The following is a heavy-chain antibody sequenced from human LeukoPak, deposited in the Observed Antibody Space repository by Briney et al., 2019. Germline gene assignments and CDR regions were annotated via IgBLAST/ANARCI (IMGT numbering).Heavy chain of an antibody. Sequence: SETLSLTCTVSGGSISSYYWSWIRQPAGKGLEWIGYIYYSGSTNYNPSLKSRVTISVDTSKNQFSLKLSSVTAADTAVYYCARHKYYYDSSGVWGQGTLVTVSS. V-gene: IGHV4-59*08. CDR3: ARHKYYYDSSGV. J-gene: IGHJ4*02. CDR2: IYYSGST. CDR1: GGSISSYY. D-gene: IGHD3-22*01.